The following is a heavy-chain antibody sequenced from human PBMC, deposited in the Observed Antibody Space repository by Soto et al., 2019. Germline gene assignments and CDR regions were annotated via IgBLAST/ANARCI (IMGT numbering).Heavy chain of an antibody. Sequence: CKASGYTFTSYAMHWVRQAPGQRLEWMGWINAGNGNTKYSQKFQGRVTITRDTSASTAYMELSSLRSEDTAVYYCARDLAADIVVVVAATGWFDPWGQGTLVTVSS. CDR2: INAGNGNT. CDR1: GYTFTSYA. CDR3: ARDLAADIVVVVAATGWFDP. V-gene: IGHV1-3*01. D-gene: IGHD2-15*01. J-gene: IGHJ5*02.